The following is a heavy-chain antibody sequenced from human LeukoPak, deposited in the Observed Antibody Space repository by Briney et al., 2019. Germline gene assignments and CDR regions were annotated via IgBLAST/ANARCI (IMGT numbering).Heavy chain of an antibody. CDR2: ISAYNGNT. V-gene: IGHV1-18*01. D-gene: IGHD4-17*01. J-gene: IGHJ4*02. CDR1: GYTFTSYG. Sequence: ASVKVSCKASGYTFTSYGISWVRQAPGQGLEWMGWISAYNGNTNYAQKLQGRVTMTTDTSTSTAYMELRSLRSDDTAVYYCARVPLSDYGDYGAFDYWDQGTPVTVSS. CDR3: ARVPLSDYGDYGAFDY.